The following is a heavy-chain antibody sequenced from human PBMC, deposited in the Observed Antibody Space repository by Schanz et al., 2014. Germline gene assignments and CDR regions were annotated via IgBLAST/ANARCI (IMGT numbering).Heavy chain of an antibody. Sequence: QVQLQESGPGLVKPSQTLSLTCTVSGASISSRDFYWDWIRLLPGKGLEWIGYISYSGSTSFNPSLKSRLTMSVGTAKSQFSLRLSSVTAADTAVYYCARHGGIPYYPMDVWGQGTTVTVAS. D-gene: IGHD3-16*01. J-gene: IGHJ6*02. V-gene: IGHV4-31*03. CDR1: GASISSRDFY. CDR3: ARHGGIPYYPMDV. CDR2: ISYSGST.